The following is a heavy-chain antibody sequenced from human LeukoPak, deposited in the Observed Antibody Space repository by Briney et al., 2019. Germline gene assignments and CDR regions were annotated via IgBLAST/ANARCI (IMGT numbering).Heavy chain of an antibody. J-gene: IGHJ4*02. CDR1: GFTFSSYS. Sequence: GGSLRLSCAASGFTFSSYSMNWVRQAPGKGLEWVSSISSSSSYIYYADSVKGRLTISRDNAKNSLYLQMNSLRAEDTAVYYCARDRTPGGGYYYGGLDNGGQGTLVTVSS. D-gene: IGHD3-22*01. V-gene: IGHV3-21*01. CDR3: ARDRTPGGGYYYGGLDN. CDR2: ISSSSSYI.